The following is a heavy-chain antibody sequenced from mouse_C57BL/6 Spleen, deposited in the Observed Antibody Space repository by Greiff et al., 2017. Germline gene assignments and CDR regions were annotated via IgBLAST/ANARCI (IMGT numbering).Heavy chain of an antibody. Sequence: QVQLQQPGAELVKPGASVKLSCKASGYTFTSYWMHWVKQRPGQGLEWIGMIHPNSGSTNYNEKFKSKATLTVAKSSSTAYMQLSSLTSEDSAVYYCARDYYGSSLYAMDYWCQGTSVTVSS. J-gene: IGHJ4*01. CDR1: GYTFTSYW. D-gene: IGHD1-1*01. V-gene: IGHV1-64*01. CDR2: IHPNSGST. CDR3: ARDYYGSSLYAMDY.